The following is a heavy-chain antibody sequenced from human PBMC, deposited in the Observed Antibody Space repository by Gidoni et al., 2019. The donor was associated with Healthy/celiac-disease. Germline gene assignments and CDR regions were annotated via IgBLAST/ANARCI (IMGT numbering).Heavy chain of an antibody. CDR3: AKDSNPVLLWFGELSLYYYYGMDV. V-gene: IGHV3-23*01. J-gene: IGHJ6*02. D-gene: IGHD3-10*01. CDR1: GFTFSSYA. CDR2: ISGSGGST. Sequence: EVQLLESGGGLVQPGGSLRLSCSASGFTFSSYAMRWVGPHPGKGLEWVSAISGSGGSTYYADSGKCRFTISRDKSKNTLYLQMNSLRAEDTAVYYCAKDSNPVLLWFGELSLYYYYGMDVWGQGTTVTVSS.